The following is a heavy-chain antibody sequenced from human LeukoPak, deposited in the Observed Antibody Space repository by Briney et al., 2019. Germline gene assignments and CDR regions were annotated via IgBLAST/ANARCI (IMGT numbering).Heavy chain of an antibody. CDR2: INHSGST. J-gene: IGHJ4*02. D-gene: IGHD2-2*01. Sequence: SETLSLTCAVYGGSFSGYYWSWIRQPPGKGLEWIGEINHSGSTNYNPSLKSRVTISVDTSKNQLSMKLSSVTAADTAVYYCASGASDIVVVPAAPPPGYWGQGTLVTVSS. V-gene: IGHV4-34*01. CDR1: GGSFSGYY. CDR3: ASGASDIVVVPAAPPPGY.